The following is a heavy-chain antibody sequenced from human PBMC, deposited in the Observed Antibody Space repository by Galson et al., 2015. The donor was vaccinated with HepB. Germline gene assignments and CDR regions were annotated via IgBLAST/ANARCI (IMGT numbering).Heavy chain of an antibody. V-gene: IGHV1-69*01. CDR2: IIPIFGIA. Sequence: CKASGGTFSSYAISWVRQAPGQGLEWMGGIIPIFGIANYAQKFQGRVTITADESTSTAYMELSSLRSEDTAVYYCARQTGTVASYWYFDLWGRGTLVTVSS. D-gene: IGHD1-7*01. CDR1: GGTFSSYA. J-gene: IGHJ2*01. CDR3: ARQTGTVASYWYFDL.